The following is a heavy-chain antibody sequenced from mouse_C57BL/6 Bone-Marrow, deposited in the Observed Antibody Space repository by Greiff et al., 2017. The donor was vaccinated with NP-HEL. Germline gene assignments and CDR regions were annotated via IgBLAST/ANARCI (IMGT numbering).Heavy chain of an antibody. CDR2: IYPGSGSN. J-gene: IGHJ2*01. Sequence: VQLQQPGAELVKPGASVKMSRKASGYTFTSYWIPWVKQRPGQGLEWIGDIYPGSGSNYYNEKFKSKATLTVDTSSSTAYMQLSSLTSEDSAVYYCARWGYYTDYWGQGTTLTVSS. V-gene: IGHV1-55*01. CDR1: GYTFTSYW. CDR3: ARWGYYTDY.